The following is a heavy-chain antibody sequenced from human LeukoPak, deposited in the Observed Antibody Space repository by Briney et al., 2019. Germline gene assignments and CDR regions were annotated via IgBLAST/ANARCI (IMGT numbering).Heavy chain of an antibody. D-gene: IGHD7-27*01. CDR1: GGTFSSYA. Sequence: ASVKVSCKASGGTFSSYAISWVRQAPGQGLEWMGRIIPILGIANYAQKFQGRVTITADKSTSTAYMELSSLRSEDTAVYYCASLKLGFYFDYWGQGTLVTVSS. CDR3: ASLKLGFYFDY. CDR2: IIPILGIA. V-gene: IGHV1-69*04. J-gene: IGHJ4*02.